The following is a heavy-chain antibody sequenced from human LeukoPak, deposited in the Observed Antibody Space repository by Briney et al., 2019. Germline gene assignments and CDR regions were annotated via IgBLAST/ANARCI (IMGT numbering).Heavy chain of an antibody. CDR3: ARGHRAEIQYYYMDV. D-gene: IGHD1-14*01. CDR1: GFSLSNYG. Sequence: SLRLSCAASGFSLSNYGMHWVRQAPGKGLEWVAALFYDGNTKHYADSVKGRFTISRDITKDTFYLQMNSLTAEDTAVYYCARGHRAEIQYYYMDVWGKGTTVAVSS. V-gene: IGHV3-33*01. J-gene: IGHJ6*03. CDR2: LFYDGNTK.